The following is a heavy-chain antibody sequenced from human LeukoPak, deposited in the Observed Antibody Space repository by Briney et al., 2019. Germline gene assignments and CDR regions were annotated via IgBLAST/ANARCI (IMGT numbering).Heavy chain of an antibody. D-gene: IGHD3-22*01. V-gene: IGHV4-38-2*02. CDR3: ASKRSGYYSGFFDY. J-gene: IGHJ4*02. Sequence: PSETLSLTCTVSGYFISSGYYWGWIRQPPGRGLEWIGSIYYSGSTYYSPSLKSRVTISVDTSKNQFSLKLSSLTAADTAVYYCASKRSGYYSGFFDYWGQGTLVTVSS. CDR1: GYFISSGYY. CDR2: IYYSGST.